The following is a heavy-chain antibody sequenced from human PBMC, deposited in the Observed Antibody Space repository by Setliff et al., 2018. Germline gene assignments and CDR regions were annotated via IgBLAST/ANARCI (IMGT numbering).Heavy chain of an antibody. CDR3: ATPTGDRDDAFDL. CDR2: IYNSGKT. Sequence: PSETLSLTCTVSGDSLSNGFYWGWIRQTPGKGLHWIGSIYNSGKTYSNPSLKSRVTISLDTSKNQFSLKVTSMTAADTAVYYCATPTGDRDDAFDLWGQGTVVTVSS. D-gene: IGHD4-4*01. CDR1: GDSLSNGFY. V-gene: IGHV4-38-2*02. J-gene: IGHJ3*01.